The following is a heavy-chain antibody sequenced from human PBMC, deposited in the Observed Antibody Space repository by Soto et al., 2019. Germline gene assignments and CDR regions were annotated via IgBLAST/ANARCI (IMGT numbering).Heavy chain of an antibody. J-gene: IGHJ4*02. D-gene: IGHD2-21*01. CDR1: GFTFSSYA. V-gene: IGHV3-23*01. CDR2: ISGSGGST. CDR3: ANSFAIEYYFDY. Sequence: GGSLRLSCVASGFTFSSYAMSWVRQAPGKGLEWVSAISGSGGSTYYADSVKGRFTISRDNSKNTLYLQMNSLRAEDTAVYYCANSFAIEYYFDYWGQGTLVTVSS.